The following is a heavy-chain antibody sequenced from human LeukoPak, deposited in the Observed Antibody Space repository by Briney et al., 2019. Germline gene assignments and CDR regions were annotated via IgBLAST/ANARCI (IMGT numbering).Heavy chain of an antibody. V-gene: IGHV3-30*04. CDR1: GFTFSSYA. J-gene: IGHJ4*02. CDR3: ARAGSDGYNEYYFGY. CDR2: ISYDGSNK. Sequence: GGSLRLSCAASGFTFSSYAMHWVRQAPGKGLEWVAVISYDGSNKYYADSVKGRFTISRDNSKNTLYLQMNSLRAEDTAVYYCARAGSDGYNEYYFGYWGQGTLVTVSS. D-gene: IGHD5-24*01.